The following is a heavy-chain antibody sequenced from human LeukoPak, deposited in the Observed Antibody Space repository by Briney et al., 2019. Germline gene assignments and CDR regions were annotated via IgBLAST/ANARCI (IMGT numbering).Heavy chain of an antibody. Sequence: SQTPSLTCAVSGGSISSGGYSWSWIRRPPGKGLEWIGYIYHSGSTYYNPSLKSRVTISVDRSKNQFSLKLSSVTAADTAVYYCARAGSAAGTKGDAFDIWGQGTMVTVSS. D-gene: IGHD6-13*01. CDR1: GGSISSGGYS. CDR3: ARAGSAAGTKGDAFDI. V-gene: IGHV4-30-2*01. CDR2: IYHSGST. J-gene: IGHJ3*02.